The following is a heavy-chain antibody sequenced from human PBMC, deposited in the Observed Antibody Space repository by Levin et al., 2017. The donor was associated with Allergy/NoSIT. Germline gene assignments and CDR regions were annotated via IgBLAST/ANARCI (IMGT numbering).Heavy chain of an antibody. CDR2: IYYSGVT. CDR1: GGSVSSGSYY. J-gene: IGHJ3*02. Sequence: SETLSLTCTVSGGSVSSGSYYWSWIRQSPGKGLEWIGYIYYSGVTNYNPSLKSRVTISADTSKNQFSLRLSSGTAADTAVYYCARSGWERTRKAFDIWGQGTMVTVSS. D-gene: IGHD1-26*01. CDR3: ARSGWERTRKAFDI. V-gene: IGHV4-61*01.